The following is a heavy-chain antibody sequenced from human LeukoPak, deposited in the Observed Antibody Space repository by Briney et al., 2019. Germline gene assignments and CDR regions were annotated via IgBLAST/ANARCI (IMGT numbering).Heavy chain of an antibody. Sequence: GGSLRLSCAASGFTFSSYAMSWVRQAPVKGLQWVANINHDGSVKNYVGSVKGRFAISRDNAQNSFYLQMNSLETDDTAVYYCAKDSYSKGDYWGQGTLVTVSS. J-gene: IGHJ4*02. CDR3: AKDSYSKGDY. CDR2: INHDGSVK. CDR1: GFTFSSYA. V-gene: IGHV3-7*01. D-gene: IGHD4-11*01.